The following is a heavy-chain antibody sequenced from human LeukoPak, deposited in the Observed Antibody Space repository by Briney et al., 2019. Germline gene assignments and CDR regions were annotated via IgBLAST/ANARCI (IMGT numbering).Heavy chain of an antibody. CDR3: AAGRRLGELFFDY. J-gene: IGHJ4*02. CDR2: INPIFNIL. Sequence: GSSVTVSCKASEGTFLRYSIDWVRQAPGQGLDWVGGINPIFNILYYAQNFQGRVTITADESTNTAYVELDSLKHDDTAVYYCAAGRRLGELFFDYWGQGTLVTVST. D-gene: IGHD3-10*01. CDR1: EGTFLRYS. V-gene: IGHV1-69*01.